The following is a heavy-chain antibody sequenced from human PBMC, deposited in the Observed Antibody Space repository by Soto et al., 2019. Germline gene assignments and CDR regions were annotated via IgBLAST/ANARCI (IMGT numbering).Heavy chain of an antibody. CDR1: GGTFSSYA. V-gene: IGHV1-69*06. Sequence: SVKVSCKASGGTFSSYAISWVRQAPGQGLEWMGGIIPIFGTANYAQKFQGRVTITADKSTSTAYMELSSLRSEDTAVYYCARLYYDDSSAYYSHFDYWGQGTLVTVSS. CDR2: IIPIFGTA. D-gene: IGHD3-22*01. CDR3: ARLYYDDSSAYYSHFDY. J-gene: IGHJ4*02.